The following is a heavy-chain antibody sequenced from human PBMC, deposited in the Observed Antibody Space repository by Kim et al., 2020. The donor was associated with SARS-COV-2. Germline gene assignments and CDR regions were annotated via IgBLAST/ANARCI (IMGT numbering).Heavy chain of an antibody. CDR2: ISSSGSTI. J-gene: IGHJ4*02. CDR3: ASGGVRYSGYRYYFDY. D-gene: IGHD5-12*01. Sequence: GGSLRLSCAASGFTFSDYYMSWIRQAPGKGLEWVSYISSSGSTIYYADSVKGRFTISRDNAKNSLYLQMNSLRAEDTAVYYCASGGVRYSGYRYYFDYWGQGTLVTVSS. CDR1: GFTFSDYY. V-gene: IGHV3-11*01.